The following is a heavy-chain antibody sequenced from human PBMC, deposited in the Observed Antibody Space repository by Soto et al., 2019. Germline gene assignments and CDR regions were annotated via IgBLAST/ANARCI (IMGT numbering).Heavy chain of an antibody. CDR3: ATVDTAMVYYYYGMDV. D-gene: IGHD5-18*01. J-gene: IGHJ6*02. CDR1: GGTFSSYA. Sequence: QVQLVQSGAEVKKPGSSVKVSCKASGGTFSSYAISWVRQAPGQGLEWMGGIIPIFGTTNYAQKFQGRVTITADESTSTAYMELSSLRSEDTAVYYCATVDTAMVYYYYGMDVWGQGTTVTVSS. V-gene: IGHV1-69*12. CDR2: IIPIFGTT.